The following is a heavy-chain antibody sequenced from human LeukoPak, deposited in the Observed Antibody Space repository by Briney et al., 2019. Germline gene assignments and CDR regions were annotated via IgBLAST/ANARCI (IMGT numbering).Heavy chain of an antibody. J-gene: IGHJ4*02. CDR1: GYTFTGYY. D-gene: IGHD3-3*01. V-gene: IGHV1-2*02. Sequence: ASVKVSCKASGYTFTGYYMHWVRQAPGQGLEWMGWINPNSGGTNYAQKFQGRVTMTRDTSTSTAYMELSRLRSDDTAVYYCARLNYDFWSGYYGAIDYWGQGTLVTVSS. CDR2: INPNSGGT. CDR3: ARLNYDFWSGYYGAIDY.